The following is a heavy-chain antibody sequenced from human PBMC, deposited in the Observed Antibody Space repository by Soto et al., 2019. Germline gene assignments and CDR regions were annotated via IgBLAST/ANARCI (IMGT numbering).Heavy chain of an antibody. CDR3: ARAFVVRGVRNYYYYGTDV. Sequence: EVQLVESGGGLIQPGGSLRLSCAASGFTVSSNYMSWVRQAPGKGLEWVSVIYSGGSTYYADSVKGRFTISRDNSKNTLYLQMNSLRAEDTAVYYCARAFVVRGVRNYYYYGTDVWGQGTTVTVSS. CDR2: IYSGGST. D-gene: IGHD3-10*01. CDR1: GFTVSSNY. V-gene: IGHV3-53*01. J-gene: IGHJ6*02.